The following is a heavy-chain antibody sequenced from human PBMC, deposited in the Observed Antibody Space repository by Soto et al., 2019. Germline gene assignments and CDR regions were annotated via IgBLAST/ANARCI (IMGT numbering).Heavy chain of an antibody. J-gene: IGHJ6*02. CDR3: AKEPVSITIFGVSRMAV. CDR2: IYYSGST. Sequence: TLSLTCTVSGGSISSGDYYWSWIRQPPGKGLEWIGYIYYSGSTYYNPSLKSRVTISVDTSKNQFSLNLSSVAAADTAVYYCAKEPVSITIFGVSRMAVRGRATTVS. V-gene: IGHV4-30-4*01. CDR1: GGSISSGDYY. D-gene: IGHD3-3*01.